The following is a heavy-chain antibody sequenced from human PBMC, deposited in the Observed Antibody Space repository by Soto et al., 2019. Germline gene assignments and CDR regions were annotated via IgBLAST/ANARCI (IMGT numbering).Heavy chain of an antibody. D-gene: IGHD3-9*01. CDR3: ARPPGYISDWYYFDL. V-gene: IGHV1-2*02. J-gene: IGHJ4*02. Sequence: GASVKVSCKASGYTFTSYGISWVRQAPGQGFEWMGRISPKSGGTNYAQKFEGRVTMTWDTSLKTAYMELSSLISEDTAVYYCARPPGYISDWYYFDLWGQGTLVTVSS. CDR1: GYTFTSYG. CDR2: ISPKSGGT.